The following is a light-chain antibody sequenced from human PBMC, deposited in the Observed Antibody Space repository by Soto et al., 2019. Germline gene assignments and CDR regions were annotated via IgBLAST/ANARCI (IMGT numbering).Light chain of an antibody. CDR3: QQDGSAPLA. Sequence: EIVLTQSPGTLSSSPGERATLSCRASQRGSSSYLAWYQQKPGQAPRLLIYGASSRATGIPDRFSGSGSGTAFTLTISRLEPEDFAVNYCQQDGSAPLAFGGGTKVEIK. J-gene: IGKJ4*01. V-gene: IGKV3-20*01. CDR1: QRGSSSY. CDR2: GAS.